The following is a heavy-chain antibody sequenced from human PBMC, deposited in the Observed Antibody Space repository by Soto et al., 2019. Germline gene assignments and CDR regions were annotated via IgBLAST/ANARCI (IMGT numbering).Heavy chain of an antibody. CDR3: ATNYGSGSAHFDY. J-gene: IGHJ4*02. CDR2: SIPMLGMS. V-gene: IGHV1-69*02. D-gene: IGHD3-10*01. CDR1: GGTFSSYT. Sequence: QVQLVQSGPEVKKPGSSVRVSCTASGGTFSSYTINWVRQVPGQGPEWMGRSIPMLGMSNYAQKFQGRVMMIADKSTNTVYMELSSLRSEDTAIYDCATNYGSGSAHFDYWGQGTLVTVSS.